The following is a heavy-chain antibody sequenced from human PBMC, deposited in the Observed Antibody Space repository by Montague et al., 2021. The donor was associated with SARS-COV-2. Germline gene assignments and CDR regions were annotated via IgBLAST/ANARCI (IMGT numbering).Heavy chain of an antibody. Sequence: SETLSLTCTVSGGSISSYYWSWIRQPPGKGLEWIGYIFPGGSTYYNAPLQSRVTISIDNSKNQLSLRLTSITAADTAVYFCARGGADFGDYGWLDPWGQGILVTVS. CDR3: ARGGADFGDYGWLDP. J-gene: IGHJ5*02. V-gene: IGHV4-59*12. CDR2: IFPGGST. CDR1: GGSISSYY. D-gene: IGHD4-17*01.